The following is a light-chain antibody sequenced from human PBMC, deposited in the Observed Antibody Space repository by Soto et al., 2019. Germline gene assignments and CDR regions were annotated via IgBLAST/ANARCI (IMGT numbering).Light chain of an antibody. CDR1: QGISSY. Sequence: IQLTQTPSSLSACVGDRVTITFRASQGISSYLAWYQQKPGKAPKLLIYAASTLQSGVPSRFSGSGSGTDFTLTISNLQPDDFATYYCQQYDNYPLPFGGGTKVDIK. CDR2: AAS. J-gene: IGKJ4*01. CDR3: QQYDNYPLP. V-gene: IGKV1-9*01.